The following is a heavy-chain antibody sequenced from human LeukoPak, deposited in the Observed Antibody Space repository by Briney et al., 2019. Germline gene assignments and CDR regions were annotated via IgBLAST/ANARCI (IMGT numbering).Heavy chain of an antibody. V-gene: IGHV3-7*03. J-gene: IGHJ4*02. D-gene: IGHD2-21*01. CDR3: AREVVATASAFDC. CDR2: IKDDGSVK. Sequence: GGSLRLSCTASVFSFSSFGMSWVRQAPGKGLEWVANIKDDGSVKNHVDSLKGRFSISRDNARNSLYLQISSLRAEDTAVYYCAREVVATASAFDCWGQGTLVTVSS. CDR1: VFSFSSFG.